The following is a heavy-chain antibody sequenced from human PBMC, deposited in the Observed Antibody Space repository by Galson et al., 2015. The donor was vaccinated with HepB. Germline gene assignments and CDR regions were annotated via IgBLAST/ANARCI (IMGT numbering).Heavy chain of an antibody. CDR2: MNPNSGNT. V-gene: IGHV1-8*01. CDR1: GYTFTSYD. J-gene: IGHJ4*02. D-gene: IGHD3-16*02. Sequence: SVKVSCKASGYTFTSYDINWVRQATGQGLEWMGWMNPNSGNTGYAQKFQGRVTMTRNTSISTAYMELSSLRSEDTAVYYCARTPRRYDYIWGSYRYYFDYWGQGTLVTVSS. CDR3: ARTPRRYDYIWGSYRYYFDY.